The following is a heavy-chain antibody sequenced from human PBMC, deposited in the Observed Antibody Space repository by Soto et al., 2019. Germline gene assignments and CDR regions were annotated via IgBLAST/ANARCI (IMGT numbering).Heavy chain of an antibody. J-gene: IGHJ5*02. CDR3: ARTTGVVPAAIYWFDP. Sequence: SETLSLTCTVSGGSISSYYWSWIRQPPGKGLEWIGYIYYSGSTNYNPSLKSRVTISVDTSKNQFSLKLSSVTAADTAVYYCARTTGVVPAAIYWFDPWGQGTLVTVSS. CDR1: GGSISSYY. D-gene: IGHD2-2*01. V-gene: IGHV4-59*01. CDR2: IYYSGST.